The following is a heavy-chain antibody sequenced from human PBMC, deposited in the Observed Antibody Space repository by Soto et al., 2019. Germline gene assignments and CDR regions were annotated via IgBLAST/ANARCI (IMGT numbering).Heavy chain of an antibody. D-gene: IGHD4-17*01. CDR2: IWYDGSNK. J-gene: IGHJ2*01. CDR1: GFTFSSYG. CDR3: AREGDVYGDPYWYFDL. Sequence: ESGGGVVQPGRSLRLSCAASGFTFSSYGMHWVRQAPGKGLEWVAVIWYDGSNKYYADSVKGRFTISRDNSKNTLYLQMNSLRAEDTAVYYCAREGDVYGDPYWYFDLWGRGTLVTVSS. V-gene: IGHV3-33*01.